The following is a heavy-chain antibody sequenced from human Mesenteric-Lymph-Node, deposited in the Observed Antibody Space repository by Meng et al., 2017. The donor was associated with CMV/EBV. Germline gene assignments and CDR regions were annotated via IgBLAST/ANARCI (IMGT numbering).Heavy chain of an antibody. CDR2: INHSGST. J-gene: IGHJ4*02. V-gene: IGHV4-34*01. CDR1: SGSFSGYY. Sequence: TLSLTCAVYSGSFSGYYWSWIRQPPGKGLEWIGEINHSGSTNYAPSLKSRVTISMDTSKNQFSLKVTSLTAADTTIYYCARGYNNNWYYFDYWGQGTPVTVSS. CDR3: ARGYNNNWYYFDY. D-gene: IGHD1-1*01.